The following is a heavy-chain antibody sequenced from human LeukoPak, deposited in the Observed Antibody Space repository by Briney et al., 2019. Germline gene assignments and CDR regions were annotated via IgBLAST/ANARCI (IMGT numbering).Heavy chain of an antibody. CDR2: IIPIFGTA. D-gene: IGHD5-18*01. V-gene: IGHV1-69*05. Sequence: ASVKVSCKASGGTFSSHAISWVRQAPGQGLEWMGRIIPIFGTANYAQKFQGRVTITTDESTSTAYMELSSLRSEDTAVYYCARDALRGYSYGLTIDYWGQGTLVTVSS. J-gene: IGHJ4*02. CDR1: GGTFSSHA. CDR3: ARDALRGYSYGLTIDY.